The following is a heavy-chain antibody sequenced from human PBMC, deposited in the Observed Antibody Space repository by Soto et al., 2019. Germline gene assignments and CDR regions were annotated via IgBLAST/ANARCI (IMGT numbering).Heavy chain of an antibody. V-gene: IGHV3-30-3*01. J-gene: IGHJ4*02. Sequence: LRLSCAASGFTFSSYAMHWVRQAPGKGLEWVAVISYDGSNKYYADSVKGRFTISRDNSKNTLYLQMNSLRAEDTAVYYCARDRSDYDILTGLDYWGQGTLVTVSS. CDR2: ISYDGSNK. D-gene: IGHD3-9*01. CDR1: GFTFSSYA. CDR3: ARDRSDYDILTGLDY.